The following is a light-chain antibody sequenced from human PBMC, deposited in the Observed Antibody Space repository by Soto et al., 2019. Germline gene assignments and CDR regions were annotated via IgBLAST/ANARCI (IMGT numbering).Light chain of an antibody. CDR2: EVS. V-gene: IGLV2-8*01. CDR1: SSDVGDYDY. J-gene: IGLJ3*02. Sequence: QSALTQPPSASGSPGQSFTISCTGTSSDVGDYDYVSWYQQHPGKAPKLIVYEVSKRPSGVPDRFSGSKSGNTASLTVSGLQAEDEAAYSCSSYAGSNNWVFGGGTQLTVL. CDR3: SSYAGSNNWV.